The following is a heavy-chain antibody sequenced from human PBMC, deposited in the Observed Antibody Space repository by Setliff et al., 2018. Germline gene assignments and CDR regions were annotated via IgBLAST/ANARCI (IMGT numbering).Heavy chain of an antibody. V-gene: IGHV3-66*01. Sequence: PGGSLRLSCAGSGFAVSGAYMSWVRQAPGKGLEWVSIIYSSGNTAYTDSVKGRFTISRDNAKNSLYLQMNSLRAEDTAVYYCARVGRVGYFDSFQYWGQGTLVTVSS. D-gene: IGHD3-22*01. J-gene: IGHJ1*01. CDR3: ARVGRVGYFDSFQY. CDR1: GFAVSGAY. CDR2: IYSSGNT.